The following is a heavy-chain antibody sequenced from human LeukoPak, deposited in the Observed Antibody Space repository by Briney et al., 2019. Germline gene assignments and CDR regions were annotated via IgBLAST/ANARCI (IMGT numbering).Heavy chain of an antibody. CDR2: ISGSGGST. CDR3: AKDGEGLGGPFDY. D-gene: IGHD3-16*01. CDR1: GFTFSSYA. V-gene: IGHV3-23*01. J-gene: IGHJ4*02. Sequence: PGGSLRLSCAASGFTFSSYAMSWVRQAPGKGLEWVSAISGSGGSTYYADSVKGRFTIYRDNSKNTLYLQMNSLRAEDTAVYYCAKDGEGLGGPFDYWGQGTLVTVSS.